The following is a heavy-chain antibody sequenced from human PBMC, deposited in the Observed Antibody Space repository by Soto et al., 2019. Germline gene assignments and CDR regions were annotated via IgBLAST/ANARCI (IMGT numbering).Heavy chain of an antibody. Sequence: PSQTLSLTCAISGDSVSSNSAAWNWIGQSPSRGLEWLGRTYYRSKWLNDYSVSVKGRITINPDTSKNQFSLQLNSVTPEDTAVYFCARDGGAAGGGSYFDYWGQGTRVTVSS. J-gene: IGHJ4*02. D-gene: IGHD2-15*01. CDR3: ARDGGAAGGGSYFDY. V-gene: IGHV6-1*01. CDR1: GDSVSSNSAA. CDR2: TYYRSKWLN.